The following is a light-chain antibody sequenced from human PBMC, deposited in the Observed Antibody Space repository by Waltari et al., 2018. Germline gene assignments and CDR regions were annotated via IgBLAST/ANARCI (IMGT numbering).Light chain of an antibody. V-gene: IGKV2-28*01. CDR2: LSF. CDR3: MQALHTPPT. J-gene: IGKJ1*01. Sequence: EIVMTQSPLSLPVTPGEPASISCRSSQSLLHSDGYNYLNWYLQKPGQSPQLLIYLSFFRASGVPDRFTGSGAGTDFTLKISRVEAEDVGFYYCMQALHTPPTFGQGTRAEIK. CDR1: QSLLHSDGYNY.